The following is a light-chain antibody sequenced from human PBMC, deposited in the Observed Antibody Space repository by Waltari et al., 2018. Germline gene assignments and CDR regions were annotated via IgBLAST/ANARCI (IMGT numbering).Light chain of an antibody. CDR1: RRDVGDYNY. CDR3: SSYAGSNNRV. V-gene: IGLV2-8*01. CDR2: EVS. J-gene: IGLJ3*02. Sequence: QSALTQPPSASGSPGQSVTISCTGTRRDVGDYNYFPWYQQHPGKAPKLMIYEVSQRPSGVPDRFSGSKSGNTASLTVSGLQAEDEADYYCSSYAGSNNRVFGGGTKLTVL.